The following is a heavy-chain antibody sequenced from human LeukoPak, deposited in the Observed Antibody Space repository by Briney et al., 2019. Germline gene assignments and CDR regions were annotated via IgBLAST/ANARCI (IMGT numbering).Heavy chain of an antibody. CDR1: GGTFSSYT. V-gene: IGHV1-69*04. J-gene: IGHJ4*02. Sequence: SVKVSCKASGGTFSSYTISWVRQAPGQGLEWMGRIIPILGIANYAQKFQGRVTITADKSTSTAYMELSSLRSEDTAVYYCARDRGDVVVVPAATHFDYWGQGTLVTVSS. CDR2: IIPILGIA. CDR3: ARDRGDVVVVPAATHFDY. D-gene: IGHD2-2*01.